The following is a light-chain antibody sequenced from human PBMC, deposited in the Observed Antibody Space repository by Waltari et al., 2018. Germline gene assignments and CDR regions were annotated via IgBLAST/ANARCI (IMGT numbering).Light chain of an antibody. CDR3: QKRGNLPET. CDR1: QNVNSS. Sequence: IVLTPYLGTLYLSPGDTSTVPCRASQNVNSSLAWYQQKRGQAPRLLIDDASERATGIPDRFSGSGSGTDFTLTISRLEPEDFAMYYCQKRGNLPETFGRGTRVEMK. J-gene: IGKJ2*01. V-gene: IGKV3-11*01. CDR2: DAS.